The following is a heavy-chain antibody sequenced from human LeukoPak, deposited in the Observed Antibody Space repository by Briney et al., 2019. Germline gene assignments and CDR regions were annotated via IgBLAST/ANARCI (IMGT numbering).Heavy chain of an antibody. CDR1: GFTFSNYG. J-gene: IGHJ4*02. D-gene: IGHD3-10*01. CDR2: ISYDGSNK. Sequence: PGGSLRLSCAASGFTFSNYGIHWVRQAPGKGLEWVAVISYDGSNKYYADSVKGRFTISRDNSKNTVYLQMNSLKTEDTAIYYCAKDPYSYTSGSPRGDFDYWGQGTLVTVSS. V-gene: IGHV3-30*18. CDR3: AKDPYSYTSGSPRGDFDY.